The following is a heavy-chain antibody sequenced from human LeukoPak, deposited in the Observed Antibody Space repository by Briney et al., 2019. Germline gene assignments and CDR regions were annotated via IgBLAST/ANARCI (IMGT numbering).Heavy chain of an antibody. D-gene: IGHD2-21*01. CDR2: VSTGGSTT. Sequence: GGSLRLSCVASGFKFSHYAIHWVRQAPGKGLEWVSLVSTGGSTTHYADSVRGRFNVSRDNAKDTVFLQLNSLRAEDTAIYYCAKEGVISETFDCWGQGVLVTVSS. V-gene: IGHV3-23*01. J-gene: IGHJ4*02. CDR1: GFKFSHYA. CDR3: AKEGVISETFDC.